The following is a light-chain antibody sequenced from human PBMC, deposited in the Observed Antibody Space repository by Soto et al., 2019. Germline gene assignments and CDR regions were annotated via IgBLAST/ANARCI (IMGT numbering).Light chain of an antibody. CDR3: AAWDDSLNGYV. CDR2: RNN. CDR1: SSNIGSNT. Sequence: SVLTQPPSASGTPGQRVTISWSGSSSNIGSNTVNWYKHLPGTAPKLLIYRNNERPSGVPDRFSGSKSGTSASLAISGLQSEDEADYYCAAWDDSLNGYVFGTGTKVTVL. J-gene: IGLJ1*01. V-gene: IGLV1-44*01.